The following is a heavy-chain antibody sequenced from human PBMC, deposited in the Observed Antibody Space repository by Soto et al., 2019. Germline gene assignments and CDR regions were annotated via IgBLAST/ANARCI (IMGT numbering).Heavy chain of an antibody. CDR2: SRNKANSYTT. J-gene: IGHJ4*02. V-gene: IGHV3-72*01. CDR1: GFTFSDHY. CDR3: TRTRPVASGRYYPDY. D-gene: IGHD3-22*01. Sequence: EVQLVESGGGLVQPGGSLRLSCAASGFTFSDHYMDWVRQTPGKGLEWVGRSRNKANSYTTEYAASVKGRFTISRGDSDGCLSLQMNGLRKEDTAVYFCTRTRPVASGRYYPDYWGQGTLVTVSS.